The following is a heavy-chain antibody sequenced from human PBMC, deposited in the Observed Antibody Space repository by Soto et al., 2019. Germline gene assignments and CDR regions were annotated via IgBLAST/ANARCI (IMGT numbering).Heavy chain of an antibody. V-gene: IGHV1-18*01. J-gene: IGHJ5*02. CDR2: ISAYNGNT. CDR1: GYTFTSYG. CDR3: AREGGRYCSGGSCYPGRNWFAP. D-gene: IGHD2-15*01. Sequence: QVPLVQSGAEVKKPGASVKVSCKASGYTFTSYGISWVRQAPGQGLEWMGWISAYNGNTNYAQKLQGRVTMTTDTSTSTAYMELRSLRSDDTAVYYCAREGGRYCSGGSCYPGRNWFAPWGQGTLVTVSS.